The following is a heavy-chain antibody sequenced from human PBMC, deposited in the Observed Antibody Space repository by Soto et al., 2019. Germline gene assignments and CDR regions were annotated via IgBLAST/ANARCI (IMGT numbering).Heavy chain of an antibody. J-gene: IGHJ4*02. CDR2: TSYDGSNK. CDR1: GFPFTTYG. V-gene: IGHV3-30*03. D-gene: IGHD3-10*01. CDR3: VGGQYYFDY. Sequence: QVQLVESGGGVVQPGRSLRLSCAASGFPFTTYGMHWVREGPGKGLEWVAVTSYDGSNKYYADSVKGRFTISRDNSKNTLYLQMNSLRPEDTALYYCVGGQYYFDYRGQGTLVTVSS.